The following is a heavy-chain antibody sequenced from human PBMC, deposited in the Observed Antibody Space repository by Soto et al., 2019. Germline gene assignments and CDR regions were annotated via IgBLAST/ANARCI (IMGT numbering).Heavy chain of an antibody. CDR2: INPNSGNI. CDR3: ARGRASGSYYLLDY. Sequence: SVKVSCKASGDTFTTYDINWVRQATGHGLEWMGWINPNSGNIGYAQRFQGRVTMTRDTAIWTAYMEVSSLRSDDTAVYYCARGRASGSYYLLDYWGQGTLVTVSS. CDR1: GDTFTTYD. V-gene: IGHV1-8*01. J-gene: IGHJ4*02. D-gene: IGHD3-10*01.